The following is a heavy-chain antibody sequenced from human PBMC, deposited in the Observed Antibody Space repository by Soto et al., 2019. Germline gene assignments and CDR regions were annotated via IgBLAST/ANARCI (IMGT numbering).Heavy chain of an antibody. CDR3: ARDIVSVGTRANDAFDV. V-gene: IGHV1-3*01. D-gene: IGHD3-16*02. CDR2: INPANGNT. J-gene: IGHJ3*01. CDR1: GLTFSDTL. Sequence: QGQLVQSGAELKKPGASVNISCQASGLTFSDTLIDWVRQGPGQRLEWMGWINPANGNTRYSESFQGRVTISSLSSASTAYVALSDLKSGDTAVYCGARDIVSVGTRANDAFDVLGQWTMITVSS.